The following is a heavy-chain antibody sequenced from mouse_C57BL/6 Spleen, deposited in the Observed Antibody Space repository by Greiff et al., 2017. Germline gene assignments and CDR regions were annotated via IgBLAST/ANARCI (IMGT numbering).Heavy chain of an antibody. CDR3: AKGGYDYDWYFDV. CDR2: IWRGGST. V-gene: IGHV2-5*01. D-gene: IGHD2-4*01. J-gene: IGHJ1*03. CDR1: GFSLTSYG. Sequence: QVQLKESGPGLVQPSQSLSITCTVSGFSLTSYGVHWVRQSPGKGLEWLGVIWRGGSTDYNAAFMSRLSITKDNSKSQVFFKMNSLQADDTAIYYCAKGGYDYDWYFDVWGTGTTVTVAS.